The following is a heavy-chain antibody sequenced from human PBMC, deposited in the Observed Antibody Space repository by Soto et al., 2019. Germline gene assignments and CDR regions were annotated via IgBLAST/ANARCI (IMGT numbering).Heavy chain of an antibody. CDR3: ATPPRASSGYWYYFAY. V-gene: IGHV3-21*01. Sequence: EVQLVESGGGLVKPGGSLRLSCAASGFTFSSYSMNWVRQAPGKGLEWASSISSSSSYIYYADSVTGRFTISRDNAKNPLSLQMNSLRAEDTAVYYCATPPRASSGYWYYFAYWCQGTLVTVSS. CDR1: GFTFSSYS. J-gene: IGHJ4*02. CDR2: ISSSSSYI. D-gene: IGHD3-22*01.